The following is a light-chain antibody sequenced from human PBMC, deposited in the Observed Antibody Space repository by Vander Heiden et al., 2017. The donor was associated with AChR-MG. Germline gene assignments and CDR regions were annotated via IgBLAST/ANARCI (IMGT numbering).Light chain of an antibody. CDR3: QAWDSTTVL. CDR1: TLGQKF. J-gene: IGLJ2*01. V-gene: IGLV3-1*01. Sequence: DLTQAPSVSVSPGQTALITCPGDTLGQKFVSWYGQQPGQSPVLVIFQDEKRPSGIPGRLSGSNSGDTATLTISGTQPVDEADYYCQAWDSTTVLFGGGTKLTVL. CDR2: QDE.